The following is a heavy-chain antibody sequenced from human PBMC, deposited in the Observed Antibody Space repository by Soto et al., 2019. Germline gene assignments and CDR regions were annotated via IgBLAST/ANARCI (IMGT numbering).Heavy chain of an antibody. CDR1: GYTFTSYG. J-gene: IGHJ6*02. V-gene: IGHV1-18*01. Sequence: QVQLVQSGAEVKKPGASVKVSCKASGYTFTSYGISWVRQAPGQGLEWMGWISSYNGNTNYAQKLQGRVTMPTDTSTSTAYMDLRSLRSDDTAVYYCARELSTRFRRPAYGIDVWGQGTTVTVSS. CDR2: ISSYNGNT. D-gene: IGHD3-10*01. CDR3: ARELSTRFRRPAYGIDV.